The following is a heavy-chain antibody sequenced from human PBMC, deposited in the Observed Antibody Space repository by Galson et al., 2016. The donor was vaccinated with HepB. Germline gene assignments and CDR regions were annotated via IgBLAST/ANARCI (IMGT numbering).Heavy chain of an antibody. D-gene: IGHD3-16*01. CDR1: GGSISPYY. Sequence: ETLSLTCSVSGGSISPYYWAWIRQPPGKGLEWIVYINDSGSTSYNPSLKSRVTVSVDTSTDQVSLKLTSVTAQDTAVYYCAGAKAYDGFDIWGQGTMVTVSS. CDR3: AGAKAYDGFDI. V-gene: IGHV4-59*01. J-gene: IGHJ3*02. CDR2: INDSGST.